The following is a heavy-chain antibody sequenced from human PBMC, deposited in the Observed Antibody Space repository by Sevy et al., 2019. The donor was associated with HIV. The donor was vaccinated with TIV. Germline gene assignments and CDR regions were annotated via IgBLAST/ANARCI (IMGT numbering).Heavy chain of an antibody. CDR3: AGEGMMGARREVDY. J-gene: IGHJ4*02. V-gene: IGHV3-23*01. Sequence: GGSLRLSCAASAFTFSSYARSWVRQAPGKGLEWVSAISGSGGSTYYADSVKGRFTISRDNSKNTLYLQMNSLRAEDTAVYYCAGEGMMGARREVDYWGQGTLVTVSS. CDR1: AFTFSSYA. CDR2: ISGSGGST. D-gene: IGHD1-26*01.